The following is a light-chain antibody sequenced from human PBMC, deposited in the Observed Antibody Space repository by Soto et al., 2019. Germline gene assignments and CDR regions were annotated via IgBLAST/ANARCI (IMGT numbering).Light chain of an antibody. V-gene: IGKV3-20*01. CDR1: QSVSSSY. Sequence: EIVLTQSPGTLSLSPGERATLSCRASQSVSSSYLAWHQQKPGQAPRLLIYGASSRATGIPDRFSGSGSGTDFTLTISRLQPEDLAVYYCQQYGSSSWTFGQGTKVEIK. CDR2: GAS. J-gene: IGKJ1*01. CDR3: QQYGSSSWT.